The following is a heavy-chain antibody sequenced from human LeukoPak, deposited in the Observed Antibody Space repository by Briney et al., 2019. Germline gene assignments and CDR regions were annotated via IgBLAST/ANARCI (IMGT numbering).Heavy chain of an antibody. J-gene: IGHJ4*02. V-gene: IGHV4-39*01. CDR3: ARHKCSGIYCPFDY. CDR1: GDSISSTSYF. CDR2: IYYSGTT. D-gene: IGHD2-15*01. Sequence: SETLSLTCTVSGDSISSTSYFWGWIRQPPGKGLEWIGTIYYSGTTYYNPSLKSRVTISVDTSKNQFSLKLSSVSASDTAVYYCARHKCSGIYCPFDYWGQGTLVTVSS.